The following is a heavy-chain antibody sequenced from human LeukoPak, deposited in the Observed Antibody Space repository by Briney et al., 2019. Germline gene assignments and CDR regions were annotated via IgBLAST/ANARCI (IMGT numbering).Heavy chain of an antibody. CDR1: GFTFSNYW. Sequence: GGSLRLSCAASGFTFSNYWMHWVRQAPGKGLVWVSRIYTDGSSTNYADSVKGRFTVSRDNAKNTLYLQMNSLRGEDTAVYYCARGASNRFDYWGQGTLVTVSS. CDR2: IYTDGSST. D-gene: IGHD1-14*01. J-gene: IGHJ4*02. V-gene: IGHV3-74*01. CDR3: ARGASNRFDY.